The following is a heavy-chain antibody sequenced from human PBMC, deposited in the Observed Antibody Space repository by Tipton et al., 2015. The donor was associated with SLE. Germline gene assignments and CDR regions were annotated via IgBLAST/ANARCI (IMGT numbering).Heavy chain of an antibody. CDR3: ARESGDYGDYSGAFDT. J-gene: IGHJ3*02. V-gene: IGHV3-30*04. CDR2: ITHDGNIQ. CDR1: GFIFRNFA. D-gene: IGHD4-17*01. Sequence: RSLRLSCAASGFIFRNFALHWVRQAPGKGLEWVALITHDGNIQSYADSVKGRFSVSRDFSRNTVDLQLYSLRPEDTALYYCARESGDYGDYSGAFDTWGQGTMVTVSS.